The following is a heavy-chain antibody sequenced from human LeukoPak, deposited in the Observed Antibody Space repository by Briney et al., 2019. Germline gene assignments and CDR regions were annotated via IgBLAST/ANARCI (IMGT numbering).Heavy chain of an antibody. Sequence: GASVKVSCKASGYTFTSYYMHWVRQAPGQGLEWMGIINPSGGSTSYAQKFQGRVTMTRDMSTSTVYMELSSLRSEDTAVYYCAKIAETSGSYRQGYDYWGQGTLVTVSS. CDR3: AKIAETSGSYRQGYDY. CDR2: INPSGGST. V-gene: IGHV1-46*01. J-gene: IGHJ4*02. CDR1: GYTFTSYY. D-gene: IGHD1-26*01.